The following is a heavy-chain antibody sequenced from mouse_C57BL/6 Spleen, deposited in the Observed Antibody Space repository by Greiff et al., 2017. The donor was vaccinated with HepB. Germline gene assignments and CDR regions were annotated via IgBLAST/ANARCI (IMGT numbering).Heavy chain of an antibody. CDR2: IYPGDGDT. Sequence: VKLMESGPELVKPGASVKISCKASGYAFSSSWMNWVKQRPGKGLEWIGRIYPGDGDTNYNGKFKGKATLTADKSSSTAYMQLSSLTSEDSAVYFCARSWNWYFDYWGQGTTLTVSS. V-gene: IGHV1-82*01. J-gene: IGHJ2*01. CDR3: ARSWNWYFDY. D-gene: IGHD4-1*01. CDR1: GYAFSSSW.